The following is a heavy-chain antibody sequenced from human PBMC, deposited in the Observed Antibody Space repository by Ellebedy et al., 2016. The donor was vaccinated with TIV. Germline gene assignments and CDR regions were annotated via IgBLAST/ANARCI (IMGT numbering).Heavy chain of an antibody. Sequence: AASVKVSCKASGYTFTNYAMHWVRQAPGQRLEWMGWINAGSGNTKCSQKFQGRVTMTRDTSASTVYMELSSLRSEDTAVYYCGRAPAAATGTGRNWFDPWGQGTLVTVSS. CDR1: GYTFTNYA. CDR3: GRAPAAATGTGRNWFDP. D-gene: IGHD6-13*01. J-gene: IGHJ5*02. V-gene: IGHV1-3*01. CDR2: INAGSGNT.